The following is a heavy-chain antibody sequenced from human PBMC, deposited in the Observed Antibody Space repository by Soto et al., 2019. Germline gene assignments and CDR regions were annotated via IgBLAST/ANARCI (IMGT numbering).Heavy chain of an antibody. V-gene: IGHV1-69*02. CDR3: ARVYSSSWEYFQH. CDR1: GGTFSSYT. CDR2: IIPILGIA. Sequence: ASVKVSCKASGGTFSSYTISWVRQAPGQGLEWMGRIIPILGIANYAQKFQGRVTITADKSTSTAYMELSSLRSEDTAVYYCARVYSSSWEYFQHWGQGTLVTVSS. J-gene: IGHJ1*01. D-gene: IGHD6-13*01.